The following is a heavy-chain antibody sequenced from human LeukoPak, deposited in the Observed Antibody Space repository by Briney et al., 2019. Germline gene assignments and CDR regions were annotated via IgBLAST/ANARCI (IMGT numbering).Heavy chain of an antibody. J-gene: IGHJ6*02. Sequence: GGSLRLSCVASGFTFSTSGMNWVRQAPGKGLQWVAYISSRSESKYYAASVKGRFTISRDNARNSLYLQMNSLRDDDTAVYYCARVWQLGVWGQGTAVTVSS. D-gene: IGHD3-10*01. CDR3: ARVWQLGV. CDR1: GFTFSTSG. V-gene: IGHV3-48*02. CDR2: ISSRSESK.